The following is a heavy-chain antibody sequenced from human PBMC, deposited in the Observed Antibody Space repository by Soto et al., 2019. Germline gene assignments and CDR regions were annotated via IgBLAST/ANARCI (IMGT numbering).Heavy chain of an antibody. CDR3: ARYCSSVSCYDEI. D-gene: IGHD2-15*01. CDR1: GGTFSSYA. V-gene: IGHV1-2*02. Sequence: GASVKVSCKASGGTFSSYAISWVRQAPGQGLEWMGWINPNSGSTNFAQKFQGRVTVTKDTSISTTYMDLSRLRSDDTAVYYCARYCSSVSCYDEIWGQGTMVTVSS. CDR2: INPNSGST. J-gene: IGHJ3*02.